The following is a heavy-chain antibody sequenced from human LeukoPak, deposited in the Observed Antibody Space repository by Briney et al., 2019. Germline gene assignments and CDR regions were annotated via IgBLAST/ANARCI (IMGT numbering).Heavy chain of an antibody. Sequence: GGSLRLSCAASGFSFSSYAMSWVRQAPGKGLEWVSGISVSDDSTYYADSVKGRFTMSRDNSNNMLYLQMNSLRAEDTAVYYCAKDRFCSSTNCPYDQWGQGTLVTVSS. D-gene: IGHD2-2*01. CDR1: GFSFSSYA. V-gene: IGHV3-23*01. CDR3: AKDRFCSSTNCPYDQ. CDR2: ISVSDDST. J-gene: IGHJ5*02.